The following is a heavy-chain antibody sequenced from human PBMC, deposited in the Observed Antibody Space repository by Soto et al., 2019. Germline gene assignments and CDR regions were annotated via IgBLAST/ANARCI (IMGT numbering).Heavy chain of an antibody. CDR3: TRGRNSGDGYNGGGY. V-gene: IGHV1-8*01. Sequence: XSVKVCCKASGYRFTGLDINWVRQAPGQGLEWMGWMNPNSGHTGYAQKFQGRVTMTRDTSISTAYMELSSLRYEDTAVYYCTRGRNSGDGYNGGGYWGQGPLVTVSS. J-gene: IGHJ4*02. D-gene: IGHD1-1*01. CDR1: GYRFTGLD. CDR2: MNPNSGHT.